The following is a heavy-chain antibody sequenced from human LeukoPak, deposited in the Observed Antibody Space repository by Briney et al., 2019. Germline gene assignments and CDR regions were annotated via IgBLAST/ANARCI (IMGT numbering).Heavy chain of an antibody. V-gene: IGHV3-23*01. J-gene: IGHJ4*02. CDR2: ITGSGGNT. CDR1: GFSNYA. CDR3: AKWGAYAVLTGYYVSDY. D-gene: IGHD3-9*01. Sequence: PGASLRLSCVASGFSNYAMSWVRQAPGKGLEWVSAITGSGGNTYYADSVKGRFTISRDNSKNTVFLQMNSLRAEDTAVYYCAKWGAYAVLTGYYVSDYWGQGTLVTVSS.